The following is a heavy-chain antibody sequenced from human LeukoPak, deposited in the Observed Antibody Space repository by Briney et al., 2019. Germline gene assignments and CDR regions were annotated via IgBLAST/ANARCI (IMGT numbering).Heavy chain of an antibody. J-gene: IGHJ4*02. CDR2: VNESGGRT. Sequence: GGSLRLSCAASGFSFSRYAMGWVRQAPGERLEWGSTVNESGGRTYYADSVKGRFTMSRDNSRSTLYLQMNSLRAEDTAVDYCAKEGRPNSGGGFFDYWGQGTRVTVSS. V-gene: IGHV3-23*01. D-gene: IGHD5-12*01. CDR3: AKEGRPNSGGGFFDY. CDR1: GFSFSRYA.